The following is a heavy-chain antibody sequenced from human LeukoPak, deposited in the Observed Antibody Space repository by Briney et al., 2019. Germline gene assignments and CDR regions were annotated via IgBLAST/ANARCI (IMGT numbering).Heavy chain of an antibody. D-gene: IGHD6-6*01. V-gene: IGHV4-39*07. J-gene: IGHJ4*02. CDR3: ARGRGRSVYSSSSDY. Sequence: SETLSLTCTVSGGSINSGSSYCGWIRQPPGKRLGWIGTIYYTGNTYYNPSFATRVTISLDTSKSHFSLRLTSVTAAETAVYYCARGRGRSVYSSSSDYWGQGSLVTVSS. CDR1: GGSINSGSSY. CDR2: IYYTGNT.